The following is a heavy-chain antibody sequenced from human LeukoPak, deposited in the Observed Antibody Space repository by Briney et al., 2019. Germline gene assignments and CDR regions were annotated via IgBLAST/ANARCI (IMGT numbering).Heavy chain of an antibody. J-gene: IGHJ4*02. V-gene: IGHV3-30*03. D-gene: IGHD1-26*01. CDR1: GFTFSIYG. CDR3: ARAVGPFDY. CDR2: ISNDGSNK. Sequence: GGSLRLSCAASGFTFSIYGMHWVRQAPGKGLEWVAVISNDGSNKYYADSVKGRFTISRDNSKNTLYLQMNSLRAEDTAIYYCARAVGPFDYWGQGTLVTVSS.